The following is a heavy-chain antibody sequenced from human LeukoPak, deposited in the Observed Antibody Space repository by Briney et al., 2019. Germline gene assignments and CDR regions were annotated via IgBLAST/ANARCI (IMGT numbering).Heavy chain of an antibody. V-gene: IGHV1-18*01. Sequence: ASVKVSCKASGYTFTSYGISWVRQAPGQGLEWMGWISAYNGNTNHAQKLQGRVTMTTDTSTSTAYMELRSLRSDDTAVYYCARGCSSTSCFDYYYYGMDVWGQGTTVTVSS. CDR3: ARGCSSTSCFDYYYYGMDV. J-gene: IGHJ6*02. CDR2: ISAYNGNT. D-gene: IGHD2-2*01. CDR1: GYTFTSYG.